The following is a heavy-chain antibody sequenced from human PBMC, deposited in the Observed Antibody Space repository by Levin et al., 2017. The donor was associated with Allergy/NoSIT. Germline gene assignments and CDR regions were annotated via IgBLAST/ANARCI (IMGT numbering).Heavy chain of an antibody. CDR1: GFTFNNDE. V-gene: IGHV3-48*03. D-gene: IGHD1-26*01. CDR3: ARGGSYLTNGFDY. Sequence: QRGESLKISCAASGFTFNNDELNWVRQAPGKGLEWVSYISGSGDSIYYADSVKGRFTISRDNAKNSLYLQMNSLRAEDTAVYFCARGGSYLTNGFDYWGQGTLVTVSS. J-gene: IGHJ4*02. CDR2: ISGSGDSI.